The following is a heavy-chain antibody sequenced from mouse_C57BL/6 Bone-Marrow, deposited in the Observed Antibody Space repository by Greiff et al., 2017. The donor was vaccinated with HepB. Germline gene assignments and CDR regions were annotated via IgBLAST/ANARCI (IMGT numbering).Heavy chain of an antibody. Sequence: EVKLQESGPELVKPGASVKISCKASGYSFTGYYMNWVKQSPEKSLEWIGEINPSTGGTTYNQKFKAKATLTVDKSSSTAYMQLKSLTSEDSAVYYCAREIYYGNLMDYWGQGTSVTVAS. CDR1: GYSFTGYY. V-gene: IGHV1-42*01. J-gene: IGHJ4*01. CDR3: AREIYYGNLMDY. CDR2: INPSTGGT. D-gene: IGHD2-1*01.